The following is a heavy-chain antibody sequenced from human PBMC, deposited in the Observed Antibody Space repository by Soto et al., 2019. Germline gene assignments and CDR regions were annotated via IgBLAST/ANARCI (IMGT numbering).Heavy chain of an antibody. CDR3: ARVHFVGYFDWPDP. D-gene: IGHD3-9*01. Sequence: TLSLTCSVSGASISSYYWTWIRQPPGGGLEWIGYMHHTQGTNDNPSLRGRVHMSIDTSMNQFSLRLTSVTAADTAVYYCARVHFVGYFDWPDPWGHGTLVTVSS. CDR2: MHHTQGT. V-gene: IGHV4-59*01. CDR1: GASISSYY. J-gene: IGHJ5*02.